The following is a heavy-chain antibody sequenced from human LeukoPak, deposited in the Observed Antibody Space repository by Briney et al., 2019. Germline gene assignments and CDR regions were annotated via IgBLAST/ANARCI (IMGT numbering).Heavy chain of an antibody. D-gene: IGHD3-3*01. J-gene: IGHJ6*02. V-gene: IGHV3-48*04. Sequence: GGSLRLSCAVSGFTFSSYSMIWVRQAPGKGLEWVSYISGSSDPIYYADSVKGRFTISRDNARNSLYVQMNSLRAEDTAVYYCARVDFSGYGMDVWGQGTTVTVSS. CDR2: ISGSSDPI. CDR3: ARVDFSGYGMDV. CDR1: GFTFSSYS.